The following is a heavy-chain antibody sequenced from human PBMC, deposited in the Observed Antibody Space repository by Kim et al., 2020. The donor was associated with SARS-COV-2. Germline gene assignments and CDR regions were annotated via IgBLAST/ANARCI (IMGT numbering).Heavy chain of an antibody. Sequence: SETLSLTCAVYGGSFSGYYWSWIRQPPGKGLEWIGEINHSGSTNYNPSLKSRVTISVDTSKNQFSLKLSSVTAADTAVYYCARRGYYDFWSGYYNSWFDPWGQGTLVTVSS. V-gene: IGHV4-34*01. CDR2: INHSGST. CDR3: ARRGYYDFWSGYYNSWFDP. D-gene: IGHD3-3*01. CDR1: GGSFSGYY. J-gene: IGHJ5*02.